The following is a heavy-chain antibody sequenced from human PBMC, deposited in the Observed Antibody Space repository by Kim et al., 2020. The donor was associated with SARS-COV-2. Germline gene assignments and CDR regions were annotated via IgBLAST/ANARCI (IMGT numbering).Heavy chain of an antibody. Sequence: GGSLRLSCAASGFTFSSYSMNWVRQAPGKGLEWVSSISSSSSYIYYADSVKGRFTISRDNAKNSLYLQMNSLRAEDTAVYYCARVLGYCSSTSCYLDYWGQGTLVTVSS. CDR1: GFTFSSYS. J-gene: IGHJ4*02. CDR3: ARVLGYCSSTSCYLDY. D-gene: IGHD2-2*03. CDR2: ISSSSSYI. V-gene: IGHV3-21*01.